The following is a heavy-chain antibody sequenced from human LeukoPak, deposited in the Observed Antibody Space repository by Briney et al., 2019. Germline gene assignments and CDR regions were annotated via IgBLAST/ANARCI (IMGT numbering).Heavy chain of an antibody. CDR3: ARDSMGSGWAGADY. CDR1: GYTLTELS. D-gene: IGHD6-19*01. Sequence: GASVKVSCQVSGYTLTELSMHWVRQAPGKGLEWMGGFDPEDGEAIYAQKFQGRVTMTEDTSTDTAYMELSSLRSEDTAVYYCARDSMGSGWAGADYWGQGTLVTVSS. V-gene: IGHV1-24*01. J-gene: IGHJ4*02. CDR2: FDPEDGEA.